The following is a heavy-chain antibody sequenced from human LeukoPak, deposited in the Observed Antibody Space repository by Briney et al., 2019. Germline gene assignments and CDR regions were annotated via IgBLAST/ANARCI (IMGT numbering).Heavy chain of an antibody. Sequence: GRSLRLSCAASGFTFSSYGMHWVRQAPGKELEWVAVISYDGSNKYYADSVKGRFTISRDNSKNTLYLQMNSLRAEDTAVYYCAKISLRDYGDPVEFFDIWGQGTMVTVSS. D-gene: IGHD4-17*01. CDR1: GFTFSSYG. V-gene: IGHV3-30*18. J-gene: IGHJ3*02. CDR2: ISYDGSNK. CDR3: AKISLRDYGDPVEFFDI.